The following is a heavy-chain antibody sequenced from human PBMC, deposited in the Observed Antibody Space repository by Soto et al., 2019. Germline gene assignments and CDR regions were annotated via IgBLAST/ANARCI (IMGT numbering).Heavy chain of an antibody. CDR1: GFTFSSYA. CDR3: AKDRDTRYFDCLSGGFDY. CDR2: ISGSGGST. V-gene: IGHV3-23*01. D-gene: IGHD3-9*01. Sequence: EVQLLESGGGLVQPGGSLRLSCAASGFTFSSYAMSWVRQAPGKGLEWVSGISGSGGSTYYADSVKGRFTISRDNSKNTLYLKMNSLRAEDTAVYYCAKDRDTRYFDCLSGGFDYGGQGTLVTVSS. J-gene: IGHJ4*02.